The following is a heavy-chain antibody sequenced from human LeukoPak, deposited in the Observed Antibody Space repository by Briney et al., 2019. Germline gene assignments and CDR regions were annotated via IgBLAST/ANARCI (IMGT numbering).Heavy chain of an antibody. J-gene: IGHJ5*02. D-gene: IGHD1-26*01. CDR3: ARSSGNYYSWFDP. V-gene: IGHV3-74*01. Sequence: GGSLRLSCAASGFTFSSYWMHWVRQAPGKGLVWVSRINRDGSSTSYADSVKGRFTISRDNAKNTLYLQMNSLRAEDTAVYYCARSSGNYYSWFDPWGQGTLVTVSS. CDR1: GFTFSSYW. CDR2: INRDGSST.